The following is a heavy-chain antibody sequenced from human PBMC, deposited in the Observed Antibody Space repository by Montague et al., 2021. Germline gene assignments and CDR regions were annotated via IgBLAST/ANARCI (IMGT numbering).Heavy chain of an antibody. D-gene: IGHD3-10*01. J-gene: IGHJ4*02. CDR1: GGSVSTGGYS. CDR3: ARAEDYYGSGSYLGFDY. CDR2: TSLRGTT. Sequence: TLSLTCSVSGGSVSTGGYSWSWIRQRPGQGLEWLGYTSLRGTTYYNPSLSRRLSISLDTSRNHLSLQLTSVTAADTAIYYCARAEDYYGSGSYLGFDYWGQGTLVTVSS. V-gene: IGHV4-31*03.